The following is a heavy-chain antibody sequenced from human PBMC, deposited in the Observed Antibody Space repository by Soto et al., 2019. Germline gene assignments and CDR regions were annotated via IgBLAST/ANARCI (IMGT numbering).Heavy chain of an antibody. V-gene: IGHV4-61*01. J-gene: IGHJ6*02. D-gene: IGHD2-2*01. CDR3: ARGGGALGFYGLDV. Sequence: SETLSLTCSVSGGSVRSGNHFWTWIRQPPGRGLEWLGYMYYTGITNYNPSLKSRVNMSVDTSKDQFSLKLTSLTAADTAVYYCARGGGALGFYGLDVWGQGTTVTVSS. CDR2: MYYTGIT. CDR1: GGSVRSGNHF.